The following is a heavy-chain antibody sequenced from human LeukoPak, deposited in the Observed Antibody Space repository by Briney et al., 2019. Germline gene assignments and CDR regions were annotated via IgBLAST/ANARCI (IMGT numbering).Heavy chain of an antibody. CDR2: ISGSGGST. V-gene: IGHV3-23*01. Sequence: GGSLRLSCAASGFTFSSYAXSWVXQAPGXGLEWVSAISGSGGSTYYADSVKGRFTISSANSKNTLYLQMNSLRAEDTAVYYCAKEAVATITDGYFDYWGQGTLVTVSS. D-gene: IGHD5-12*01. CDR1: GFTFSSYA. CDR3: AKEAVATITDGYFDY. J-gene: IGHJ4*02.